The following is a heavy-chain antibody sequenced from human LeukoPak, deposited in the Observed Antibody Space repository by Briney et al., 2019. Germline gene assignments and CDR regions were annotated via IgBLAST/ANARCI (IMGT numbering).Heavy chain of an antibody. D-gene: IGHD4-23*01. Sequence: GGSLRLSCAASGFTFSSYWMNWARQAPGKGLEWVASINHNGNVNYYVDSVKGRFTISRDNAKNSLYLQMNSLRAEDTAVYYCARDYGGSEGVIFDYWGQGTLVTVSS. CDR1: GFTFSSYW. CDR3: ARDYGGSEGVIFDY. J-gene: IGHJ4*02. V-gene: IGHV3-7*01. CDR2: INHNGNVN.